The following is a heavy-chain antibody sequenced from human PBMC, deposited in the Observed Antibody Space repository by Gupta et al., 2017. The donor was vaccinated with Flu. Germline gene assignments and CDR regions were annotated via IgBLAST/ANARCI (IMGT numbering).Heavy chain of an antibody. CDR3: ARGLGGLYYYYYGMDV. Sequence: QVQLVESGGGVVQPGRSLRLSCAASGFTFSSYGLHWVRQGPGKGLEWVAVIWYDGSNKYYADSVKGRFTISRDNSKNTLYLQMNSLRAEDTAVYYCARGLGGLYYYYYGMDVWGQGTTVTVSS. D-gene: IGHD3-10*01. CDR1: GFTFSSYG. V-gene: IGHV3-33*01. CDR2: IWYDGSNK. J-gene: IGHJ6*02.